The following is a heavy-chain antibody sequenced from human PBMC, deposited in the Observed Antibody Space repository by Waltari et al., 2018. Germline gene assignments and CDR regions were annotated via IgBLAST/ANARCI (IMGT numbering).Heavy chain of an antibody. J-gene: IGHJ5*02. CDR2: IYYSGTT. CDR1: GGSISNFNYY. Sequence: HLQLQESGPGLVEPSETLSLTCTVSGGSISNFNYYWGWIRQPPGKGLEWIAIIYYSGTTYYNPSLKSRVTISVDTSKNQFSLRLSSVTAADTAVYYCARLNLGATAANNWFDPWGQGTLVTVSS. CDR3: ARLNLGATAANNWFDP. V-gene: IGHV4-39*01. D-gene: IGHD6-13*01.